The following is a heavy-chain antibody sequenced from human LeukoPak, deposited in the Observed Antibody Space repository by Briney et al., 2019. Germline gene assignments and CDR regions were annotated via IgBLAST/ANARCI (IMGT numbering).Heavy chain of an antibody. V-gene: IGHV3-30-3*01. J-gene: IGHJ6*02. CDR3: ASGLVGATYYYGMDV. CDR1: GFTFSSYA. D-gene: IGHD1-26*01. CDR2: ISYDGSNK. Sequence: PGGSLRLSCAASGFTFSSYAMHWVRQAPGKGLEWVADISYDGSNKYYADSVKGRFTISRDNSKNTLYLQMNSLRAEDTAVYYCASGLVGATYYYGMDVWGQGTTVTVSS.